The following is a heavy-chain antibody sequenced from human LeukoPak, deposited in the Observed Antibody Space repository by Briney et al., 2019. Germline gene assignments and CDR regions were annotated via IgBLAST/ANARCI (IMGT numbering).Heavy chain of an antibody. V-gene: IGHV3-30-3*01. CDR3: ARAQATVTKYFQH. Sequence: GRSLRLSCAASGCTFSSYAMHWVRQAPGKGLEWVAVISYDGSNKYYADSVKGRFTISRDNSKNTLYLQMNSLRAEDTAVYYCARAQATVTKYFQHWGQGTLVTVSS. D-gene: IGHD4-17*01. CDR2: ISYDGSNK. J-gene: IGHJ1*01. CDR1: GCTFSSYA.